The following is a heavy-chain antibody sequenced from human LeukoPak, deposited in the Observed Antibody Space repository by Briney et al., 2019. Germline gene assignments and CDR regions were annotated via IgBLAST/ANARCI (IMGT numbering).Heavy chain of an antibody. Sequence: PSETLSLTCTVSGYSISSGYYWGWIRQPPGKGLEWIGSIYHSGSTYYNPSLKSRVTISVDTSKNQFSLKLSSVTATDTAVYYCAVARDGYNSPFDYWGQGTLVTVSS. J-gene: IGHJ4*02. CDR3: AVARDGYNSPFDY. V-gene: IGHV4-38-2*02. CDR1: GYSISSGYY. CDR2: IYHSGST. D-gene: IGHD5-24*01.